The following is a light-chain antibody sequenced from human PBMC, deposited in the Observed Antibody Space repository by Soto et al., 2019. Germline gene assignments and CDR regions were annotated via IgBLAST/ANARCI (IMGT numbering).Light chain of an antibody. CDR2: GAS. J-gene: IGKJ2*01. V-gene: IGKV3-15*01. Sequence: EIVMTQSPATLSVSPGERATLSCRASQSVSSNLAWFQQKPGQAPRLLIYGASTRATDIPARFSGSGSGTEFTLTISSLQSEDFAVYYCQQYDNWPIYTFGQGTKLEI. CDR3: QQYDNWPIYT. CDR1: QSVSSN.